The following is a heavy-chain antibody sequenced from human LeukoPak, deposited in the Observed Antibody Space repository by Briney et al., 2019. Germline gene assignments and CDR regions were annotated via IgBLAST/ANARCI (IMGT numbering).Heavy chain of an antibody. CDR3: AREASSRYDS. CDR2: IYTSGGT. D-gene: IGHD2-15*01. Sequence: PSETLSLTCTVSGGPIRNYYWSWIRQPAGKGLEWIGHIYTSGGTNYNPSLKSRVTMSVDTSKNQFSLTLTSVTAADTAVYYCAREASSRYDSWGQGTPVTVSS. CDR1: GGPIRNYY. J-gene: IGHJ4*02. V-gene: IGHV4-4*07.